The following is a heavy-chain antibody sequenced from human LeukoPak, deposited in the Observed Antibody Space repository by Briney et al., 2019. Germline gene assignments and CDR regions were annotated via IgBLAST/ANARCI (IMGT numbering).Heavy chain of an antibody. D-gene: IGHD2-8*02. CDR2: ISGSGGST. Sequence: GGSLRLSCAASGFTFSSYAMSWVRQAPGKGLEWVSAISGSGGSTYYADSVKGRFTISRDNSKSTLFLQMNSLRGEDTAVYYCARNPSFTGVWGQGTLVTVSA. V-gene: IGHV3-23*01. CDR1: GFTFSSYA. CDR3: ARNPSFTGV. J-gene: IGHJ4*02.